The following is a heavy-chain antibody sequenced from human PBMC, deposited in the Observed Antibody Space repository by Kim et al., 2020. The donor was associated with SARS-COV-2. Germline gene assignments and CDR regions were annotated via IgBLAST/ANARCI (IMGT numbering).Heavy chain of an antibody. CDR1: GFTFSSYS. J-gene: IGHJ6*02. CDR3: ARASYSSSWYRNYYYYGMDV. D-gene: IGHD6-13*01. Sequence: GGSLRLSCAASGFTFSSYSMNWVRQAPGKGLEWVSYISSSSSTIYYADSVKGRFTISRDNAKNSLYLQMNSLRDEDTAVYYCARASYSSSWYRNYYYYGMDVWGQGTTVTVSS. V-gene: IGHV3-48*02. CDR2: ISSSSSTI.